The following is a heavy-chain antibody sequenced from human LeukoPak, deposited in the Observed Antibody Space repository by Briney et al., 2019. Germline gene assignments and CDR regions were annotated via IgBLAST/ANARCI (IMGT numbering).Heavy chain of an antibody. CDR1: GYTLTELS. CDR2: FNPEDGET. J-gene: IGHJ4*02. V-gene: IGHV1-24*01. CDR3: ATLGTSAMIVVVITPSAGYYFDY. Sequence: ASVKVSCKVSGYTLTELSMHWVRQAPGKGLEWMGGFNPEDGETIYAQKFQGRVTMTEDTSTDTAYMELSSLRSEDTAVYYCATLGTSAMIVVVITPSAGYYFDYWGQGTLVTVSS. D-gene: IGHD3-22*01.